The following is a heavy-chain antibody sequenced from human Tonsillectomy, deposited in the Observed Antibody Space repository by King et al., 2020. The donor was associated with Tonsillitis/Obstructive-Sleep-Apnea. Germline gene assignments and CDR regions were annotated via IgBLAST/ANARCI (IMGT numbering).Heavy chain of an antibody. Sequence: QLVQSGAEVKKPGASVKVSCKASGYTFTTFGITWVRQAPGQGLEWMGWISGYNANTDYAQKFQGRVTMTTDTSTSTAYMELRSLRSDDTAVYYCSRGLQCFDCWGQGTMVTVSS. J-gene: IGHJ4*02. CDR3: SRGLQCFDC. CDR2: ISGYNANT. V-gene: IGHV1-18*01. CDR1: GYTFTTFG. D-gene: IGHD4-11*01.